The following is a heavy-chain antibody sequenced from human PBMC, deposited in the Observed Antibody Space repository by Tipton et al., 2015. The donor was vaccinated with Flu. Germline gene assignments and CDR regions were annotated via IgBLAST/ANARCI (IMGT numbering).Heavy chain of an antibody. CDR2: IYTGGTT. D-gene: IGHD3-16*01. J-gene: IGHJ6*02. Sequence: SLRLSCVVSGFNVSNKYMSWVRQAPGKGLEWVSVIYTGGTTYYSDSVKGRFTISRDNSKNTLFLQMSILRVEDTAVYYCAREGGGAYGMDVWGQGTTVTVSS. CDR3: AREGGGAYGMDV. V-gene: IGHV3-66*02. CDR1: GFNVSNKY.